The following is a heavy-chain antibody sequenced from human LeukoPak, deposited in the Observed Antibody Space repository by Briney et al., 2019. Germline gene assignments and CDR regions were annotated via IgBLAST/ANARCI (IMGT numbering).Heavy chain of an antibody. J-gene: IGHJ4*02. V-gene: IGHV1-18*01. CDR2: ISAYNGNT. Sequence: ASVKVSCKASGYTFTSYGISWVRQAPGQGLEWMGWISAYNGNTNYAQKLQGRVTMTTDTSTSTAYMELRSLRSDDTAVYYCARDSHDYYYDSSGYYLDYWGQGTLVTVSS. CDR1: GYTFTSYG. CDR3: ARDSHDYYYDSSGYYLDY. D-gene: IGHD3-22*01.